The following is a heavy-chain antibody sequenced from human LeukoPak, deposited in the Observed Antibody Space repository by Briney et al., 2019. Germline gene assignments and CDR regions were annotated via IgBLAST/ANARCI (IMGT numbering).Heavy chain of an antibody. CDR1: GGSISSSSYY. Sequence: SETLSLTCTVSGGSISSSSYYWGWIRQPPGKGLEWIGSIYYSGSTYYNPSLKSRVTISVDTSKNQFSLKLSSVTAADTAVYYCATASWIPAQRSFDVWGQGTMVTISS. CDR2: IYYSGST. CDR3: ATASWIPAQRSFDV. V-gene: IGHV4-39*07. J-gene: IGHJ3*01. D-gene: IGHD5-18*01.